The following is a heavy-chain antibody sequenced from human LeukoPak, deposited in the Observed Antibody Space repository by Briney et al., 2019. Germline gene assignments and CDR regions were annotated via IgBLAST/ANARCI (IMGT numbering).Heavy chain of an antibody. Sequence: GASVKVSCKASGYTFTSYDINWVRQAPGQGLQWMGWLNPNSGGTNYAQIFQGRVTMTRDTSISTAYMELSRLTSDDTAVYYCTRTFSGSYSEGDYWGQGTLVTVSS. V-gene: IGHV1-2*02. CDR3: TRTFSGSYSEGDY. J-gene: IGHJ4*02. CDR2: LNPNSGGT. CDR1: GYTFTSYD. D-gene: IGHD1-26*01.